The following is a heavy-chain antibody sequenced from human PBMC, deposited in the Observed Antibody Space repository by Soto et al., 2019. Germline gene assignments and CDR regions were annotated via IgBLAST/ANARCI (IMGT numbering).Heavy chain of an antibody. J-gene: IGHJ4*02. D-gene: IGHD6-6*01. V-gene: IGHV1-2*02. CDR1: GYTFTDYF. Sequence: VASVKVSCKASGYTFTDYFMHWVRQAPGQGLEWMGWINPHSGGTNYAQKFQGRVTMTRDTSISTAYMELSRLRSDDTAVYYCARFRSSSSFFFDNWGQGTLVTVSS. CDR2: INPHSGGT. CDR3: ARFRSSSSFFFDN.